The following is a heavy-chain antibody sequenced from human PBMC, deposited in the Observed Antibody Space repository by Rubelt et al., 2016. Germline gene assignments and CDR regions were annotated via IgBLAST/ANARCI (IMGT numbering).Heavy chain of an antibody. Sequence: QAPGKGLEWMGGFDPEDGETIYAQKFQGRVTMTEDTSTDTAYMELSSLRSDDTAVYYCARGTLVSDGGNSPEYFQHWGQGTLVTVSS. CDR2: FDPEDGET. D-gene: IGHD4-23*01. CDR3: ARGTLVSDGGNSPEYFQH. J-gene: IGHJ1*01. V-gene: IGHV1-24*01.